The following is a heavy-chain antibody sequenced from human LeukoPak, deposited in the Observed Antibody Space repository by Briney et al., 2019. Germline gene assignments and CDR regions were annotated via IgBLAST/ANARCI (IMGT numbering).Heavy chain of an antibody. V-gene: IGHV3-23*01. Sequence: PGGSLRLSCAASGFTFSTYAMSWVRQAPGKGLEWVSVISGSDGSTYYADSVKGRFTISRDNSKNTLYQQMNSLRAEDTAVYYCAKARSGSSASCYNYWGQGTLVTVSS. D-gene: IGHD2-2*01. CDR3: AKARSGSSASCYNY. CDR2: ISGSDGST. CDR1: GFTFSTYA. J-gene: IGHJ4*02.